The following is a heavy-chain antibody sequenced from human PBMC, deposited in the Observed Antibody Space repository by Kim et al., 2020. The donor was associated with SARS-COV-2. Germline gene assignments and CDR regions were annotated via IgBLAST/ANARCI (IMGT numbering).Heavy chain of an antibody. CDR3: ARDPMTTVTTYNWFDP. CDR2: IIPIFGTA. D-gene: IGHD4-17*01. Sequence: SVKVSCKASGGTFSSYAISWVRQAPGQGLEWMGGIIPIFGTANYAQKFQGRVTITADESTSTAYMELSSLRSEDTAVYYCARDPMTTVTTYNWFDPWGQGTLVTVSS. J-gene: IGHJ5*02. V-gene: IGHV1-69*13. CDR1: GGTFSSYA.